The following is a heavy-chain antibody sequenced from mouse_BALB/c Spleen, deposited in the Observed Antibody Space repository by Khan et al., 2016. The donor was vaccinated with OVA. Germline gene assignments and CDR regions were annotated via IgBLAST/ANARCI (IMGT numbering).Heavy chain of an antibody. CDR3: ATSYYYGYYFDY. J-gene: IGHJ2*01. Sequence: EVELVESGGGLVQPGGSRKLSCAASGFTFSSYGMHWVRQAPEKGLEWVAYISGDSSTIYYPDTVKGRFTISRYIPKNTLSRQMNSRMSEDTAMYYCATSYYYGYYFDYWGPGTTLTVSS. D-gene: IGHD1-1*01. V-gene: IGHV5-17*02. CDR1: GFTFSSYG. CDR2: ISGDSSTI.